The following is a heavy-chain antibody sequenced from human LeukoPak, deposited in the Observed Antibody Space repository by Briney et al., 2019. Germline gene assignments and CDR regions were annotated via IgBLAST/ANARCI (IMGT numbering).Heavy chain of an antibody. Sequence: ASVKVSCKASGYTFIGYYVHWVRQAPGQGLEWMGWINTNTGNPTYAQGFTGRFVFSLDTSVSTAYLQISSLKAEDTAVCYCARMTVVPDYWGQGTLVTVSS. V-gene: IGHV7-4-1*02. D-gene: IGHD4-23*01. J-gene: IGHJ4*02. CDR3: ARMTVVPDY. CDR1: GYTFIGYY. CDR2: INTNTGNP.